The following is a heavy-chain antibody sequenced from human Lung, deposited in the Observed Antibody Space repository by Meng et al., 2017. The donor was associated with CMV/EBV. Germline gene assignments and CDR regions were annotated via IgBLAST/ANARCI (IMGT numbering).Heavy chain of an antibody. CDR3: ARGNIGGDF. D-gene: IGHD5-12*01. Sequence: EVQLVESGGDLVQPGGSLTLSCAASGFTFNYYWMHWVRQSPGKGLVWVSRINSDGSVTDYADSVRGRFTISRDNAKNMLYLQMNTLRAEDTAVYFCARGNIGGDFWGQGSLVTVFS. V-gene: IGHV3-74*01. CDR1: GFTFNYYW. J-gene: IGHJ4*02. CDR2: INSDGSVT.